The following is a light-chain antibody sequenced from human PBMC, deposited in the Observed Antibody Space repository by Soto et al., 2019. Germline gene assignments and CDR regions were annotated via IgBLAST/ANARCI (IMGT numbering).Light chain of an antibody. CDR3: QQYNNWPWT. V-gene: IGKV3-15*01. Sequence: EIVMTQSPATLSVSPGERGTLSCRASQSVSSNLAWYQQKPGQAPRLPIYGASTRATGIPARFSGSGSGTECTLTISSLQSEDFAVYYCQQYNNWPWTFGQGTKVEIK. CDR2: GAS. J-gene: IGKJ1*01. CDR1: QSVSSN.